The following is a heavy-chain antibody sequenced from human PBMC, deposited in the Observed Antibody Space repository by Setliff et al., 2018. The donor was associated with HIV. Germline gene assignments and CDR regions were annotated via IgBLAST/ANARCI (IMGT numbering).Heavy chain of an antibody. V-gene: IGHV4-59*01. CDR1: RGSIKYYA. D-gene: IGHD3-22*01. J-gene: IGHJ4*02. Sequence: SETLSLTCTVSRGSIKYYAWSWIRQPPGKGLECIGHISYSGTTNYNPSLASRVSISVDTSKNQFSLKLKSVTAADTAVYYCARDSDGSSYYHFAHWSQGALVTVSS. CDR3: ARDSDGSSYYHFAH. CDR2: ISYSGTT.